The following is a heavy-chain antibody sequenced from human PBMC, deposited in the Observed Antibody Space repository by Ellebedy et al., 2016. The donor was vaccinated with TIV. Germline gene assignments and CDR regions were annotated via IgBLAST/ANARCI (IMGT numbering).Heavy chain of an antibody. CDR3: ARGMYCSGGSCYLRRRPFDP. D-gene: IGHD2-15*01. CDR1: GFTFSSYW. J-gene: IGHJ5*02. CDR2: IKQDGSEK. V-gene: IGHV3-7*03. Sequence: PGGSLRLSCAASGFTFSSYWMSWVRQAPGKGLEWVANIKQDGSEKYYVDSVKGRFTISRDNAKNSLYLQMNSLRAEDTAVYYCARGMYCSGGSCYLRRRPFDPWGQGTLVTVSS.